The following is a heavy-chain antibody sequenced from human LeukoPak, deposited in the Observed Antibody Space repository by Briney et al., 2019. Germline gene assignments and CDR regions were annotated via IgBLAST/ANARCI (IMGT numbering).Heavy chain of an antibody. Sequence: GGSLRLSCAASGFTFSSYAMSWVRQAPGKGLEWVSAISGSGGSTYYAGSVKGRFTISRDNSKNTLYLQMNSLRAEDTAVYYCAKDHTHYDILTGYGYWGQGTLVTVSS. D-gene: IGHD3-9*01. CDR1: GFTFSSYA. CDR3: AKDHTHYDILTGYGY. J-gene: IGHJ4*02. V-gene: IGHV3-23*01. CDR2: ISGSGGST.